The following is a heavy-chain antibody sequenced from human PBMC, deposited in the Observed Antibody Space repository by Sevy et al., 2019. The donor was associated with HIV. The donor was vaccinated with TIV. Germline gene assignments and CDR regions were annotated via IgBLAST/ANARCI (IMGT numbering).Heavy chain of an antibody. J-gene: IGHJ6*02. V-gene: IGHV3-30*02. CDR3: VKGPHPAVTTSYALDV. D-gene: IGHD4-17*01. Sequence: GGSLRLSCAASGFIFKSYGMHWVRQAPGKGLEWVTFIRNDGSTKYYADSVRGRFTASRDNSKNTLYRQMNSLGPEDTAVYYCVKGPHPAVTTSYALDVWGQGTTVTVSS. CDR1: GFIFKSYG. CDR2: IRNDGSTK.